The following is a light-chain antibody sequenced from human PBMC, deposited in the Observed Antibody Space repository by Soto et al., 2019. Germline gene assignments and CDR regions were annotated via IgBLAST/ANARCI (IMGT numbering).Light chain of an antibody. CDR3: QQSYSSLPLT. CDR1: QSIRSH. J-gene: IGKJ4*02. CDR2: AAS. V-gene: IGKV1-39*01. Sequence: DIQMTQSPSSLSASVGDRVTITCRASQSIRSHLHWYQQKPGNAPKLLIYAASSLQSGVPSRFSGSGSGTDFTLTITSLQPEDCAFYYCQQSYSSLPLTFGGGTKVEI.